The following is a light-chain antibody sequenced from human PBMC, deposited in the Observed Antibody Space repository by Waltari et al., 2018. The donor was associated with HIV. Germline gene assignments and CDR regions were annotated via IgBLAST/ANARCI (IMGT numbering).Light chain of an antibody. J-gene: IGKJ4*01. V-gene: IGKV1-12*01. Sequence: DIQMTQSPSSVTASVGDRVTITCRASQGIGSWLAWYQQKPGKAPKLLIHSASTLQSGVPSRFSGSGAGTEGTLTSSSLQPEDFATDGGQQTYSLPRTFGGGTKVEI. CDR2: SAS. CDR1: QGIGSW. CDR3: QQTYSLPRT.